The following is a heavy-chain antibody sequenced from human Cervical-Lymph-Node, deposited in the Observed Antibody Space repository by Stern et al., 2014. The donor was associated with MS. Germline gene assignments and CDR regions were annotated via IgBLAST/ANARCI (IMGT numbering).Heavy chain of an antibody. J-gene: IGHJ4*02. Sequence: QITLKESGPVLVKPTETLTLTCTVSGFSLSNARMGVSWIRQPPGKALEWLAQLFLNDEKSYSTSLKSRLTISKDTSKSQVVLTMTNMDPVDTATYYCARIRRGYSSSWSLYYFDYWGQGTLVTVSS. CDR3: ARIRRGYSSSWSLYYFDY. V-gene: IGHV2-26*01. CDR2: LFLNDEK. D-gene: IGHD6-13*01. CDR1: GFSLSNARMG.